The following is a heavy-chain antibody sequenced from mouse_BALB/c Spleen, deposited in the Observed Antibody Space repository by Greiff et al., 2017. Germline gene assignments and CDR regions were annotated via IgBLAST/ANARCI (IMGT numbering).Heavy chain of an antibody. Sequence: QVQLQQSGAELMKPGASVKISCKATGYTFSSYWIEWVKQRPGHGLEWIGEILPGSGSTNYNEKFKGKATFTADTSSNTAYMQLSSLTSEDSAVYYCARVLLGLPFDYWGQGTTLTVSS. CDR3: ARVLLGLPFDY. J-gene: IGHJ2*01. D-gene: IGHD4-1*01. V-gene: IGHV1-9*01. CDR1: GYTFSSYW. CDR2: ILPGSGST.